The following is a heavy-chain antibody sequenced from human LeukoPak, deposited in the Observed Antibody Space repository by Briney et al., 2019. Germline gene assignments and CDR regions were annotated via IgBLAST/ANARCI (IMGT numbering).Heavy chain of an antibody. J-gene: IGHJ4*02. D-gene: IGHD5-24*01. V-gene: IGHV3-66*02. Sequence: GGSLRLSCAASGFTVSSNYMSWVRQAPGKGLEWVSVIYSGGSTYYADSVKGRFTISRDNSKNTLYLQMNSLRAEDTAVYYCARERDDYSFDYWGQGTLVTASS. CDR3: ARERDDYSFDY. CDR1: GFTVSSNY. CDR2: IYSGGST.